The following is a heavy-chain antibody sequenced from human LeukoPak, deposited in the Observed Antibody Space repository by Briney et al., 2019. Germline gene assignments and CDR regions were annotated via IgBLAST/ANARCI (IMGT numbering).Heavy chain of an antibody. CDR3: ARVAGGDWYYFDF. Sequence: ASVKVSCKASGYTFTAYYMHWVRPAPGQGLEWMGWINLNSGGTNSAQKFQGRVTMTRDTSISAAYMELSRLGPDDTAVYYCARVAGGDWYYFDFWGQGTLVTVSS. CDR1: GYTFTAYY. J-gene: IGHJ4*02. V-gene: IGHV1-2*02. CDR2: INLNSGGT. D-gene: IGHD2-21*02.